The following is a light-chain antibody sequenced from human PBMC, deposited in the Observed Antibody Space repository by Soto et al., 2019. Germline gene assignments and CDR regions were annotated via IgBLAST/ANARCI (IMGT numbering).Light chain of an antibody. CDR3: QQYGSSPLT. CDR2: DAS. CDR1: QIVRSNY. J-gene: IGKJ4*01. V-gene: IGKV3-20*01. Sequence: EIVLTQSPDTLSLSPGERASLSCRASQIVRSNYLAWYQQKPGQARRFLIYDASSRATGIPDRFSGSGSGTDFTLTISRLEPEDFAVYYCQQYGSSPLTFGGGTKVEIK.